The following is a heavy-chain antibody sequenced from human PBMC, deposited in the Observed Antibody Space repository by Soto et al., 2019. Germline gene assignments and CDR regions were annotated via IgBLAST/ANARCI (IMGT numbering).Heavy chain of an antibody. D-gene: IGHD3-3*01. CDR3: ATEGSGYHDYYYYGMDV. CDR1: GYTLTELS. Sequence: ASVKVSCKVSGYTLTELSMHWVRQAPGKGLEWMGGFDPEDGETIYAQKFQGRVTMTEDTSTDTAYMELSSLRSEDTAVYYCATEGSGYHDYYYYGMDVWGQGTTVTVSS. J-gene: IGHJ6*02. CDR2: FDPEDGET. V-gene: IGHV1-24*01.